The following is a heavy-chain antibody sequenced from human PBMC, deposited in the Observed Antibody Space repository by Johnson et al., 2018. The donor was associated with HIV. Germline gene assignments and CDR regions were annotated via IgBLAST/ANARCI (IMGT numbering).Heavy chain of an antibody. CDR1: EFTFSNYA. Sequence: QVQLVESEGGVVQPGRSLRLSCAASEFTFSNYAMDWVRQAPGKGLEWVAVISFDGSNRNYADSVKGRFTISRDNSKNTLYLQMNSLRAEDTAVYYCAKDRRELTPDAFDIWGQGTMVTVSS. V-gene: IGHV3-30*04. D-gene: IGHD1-26*01. CDR2: ISFDGSNR. CDR3: AKDRRELTPDAFDI. J-gene: IGHJ3*02.